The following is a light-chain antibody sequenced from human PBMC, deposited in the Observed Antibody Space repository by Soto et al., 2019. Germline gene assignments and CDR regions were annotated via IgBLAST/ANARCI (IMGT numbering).Light chain of an antibody. CDR2: DGS. J-gene: IGKJ4*01. CDR1: QSVTSS. CDR3: HQRTCWPT. Sequence: EIVLTQFPSTLSLSPGDSAPLSCRASQSVTSSLAWLKQKPGQAPRLLIYDGSRSAAAIPARFSGTGSGTDFTLTILSLEPEDFAVYDCHQRTCWPTFGGGTKVDIK. V-gene: IGKV3-11*01.